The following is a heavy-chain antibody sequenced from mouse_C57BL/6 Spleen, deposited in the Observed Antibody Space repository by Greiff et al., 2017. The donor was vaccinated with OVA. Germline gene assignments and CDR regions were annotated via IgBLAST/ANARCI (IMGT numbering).Heavy chain of an antibody. CDR1: GFTFSDYG. CDR2: ISSGSSTI. V-gene: IGHV5-17*01. CDR3: ARRSYGNGAMDY. Sequence: EVKVEESGGGLVKPGGSLKLSCAASGFTFSDYGMHWVRQAPEKGLEWVAYISSGSSTIYYADTVKGRFTISRDNAKNTLFLQMTSLRSEDTAMYYCARRSYGNGAMDYWGQGTSVTVSS. J-gene: IGHJ4*01. D-gene: IGHD1-1*01.